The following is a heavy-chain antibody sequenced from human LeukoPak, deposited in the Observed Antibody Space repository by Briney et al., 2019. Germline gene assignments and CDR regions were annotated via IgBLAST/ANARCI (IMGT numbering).Heavy chain of an antibody. CDR3: AREPPGY. CDR2: IYTNGGV. V-gene: IGHV4-61*02. Sequence: PSQTLSLTCTVSGGSVTSGNYYWNWIRQPAGKGLEWIGRIYTNGGVSYNPSLKSRVTISIDASKNQFSLKLSSVTAADTAVYYCAREPPGYWGQGILVTVSS. J-gene: IGHJ4*02. CDR1: GGSVTSGNYY.